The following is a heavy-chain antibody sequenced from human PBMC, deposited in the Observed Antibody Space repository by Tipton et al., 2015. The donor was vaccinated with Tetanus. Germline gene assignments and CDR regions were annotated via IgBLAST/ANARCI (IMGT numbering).Heavy chain of an antibody. CDR1: GDSVSSNSAA. D-gene: IGHD5-24*01. CDR3: ARIGWLQQNKPVFDI. Sequence: TLSLTCAISGDSVSSNSAAWNWIRQSPSRGLEWLGRTYYRSKWYSDYAVSVRSRITINPDTSKNQFSLQLNSVTPEDTAVYYCARIGWLQQNKPVFDIWGQGTMVTVSS. CDR2: TYYRSKWYS. J-gene: IGHJ3*02. V-gene: IGHV6-1*01.